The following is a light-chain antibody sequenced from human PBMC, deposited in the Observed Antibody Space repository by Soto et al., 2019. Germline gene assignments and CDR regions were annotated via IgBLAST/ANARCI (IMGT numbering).Light chain of an antibody. J-gene: IGLJ2*01. CDR3: SSYTSSSTLV. CDR2: DVN. Sequence: QSALTQPASVSGSPGQSITISCTGTSSDVGGYSYVSWYQQHAGKAPELMIYDVNNRPSGVSNRFSGSKSGDTASLTISGLQAEDEADYYCSSYTSSSTLVFGGGTKLTVL. V-gene: IGLV2-14*01. CDR1: SSDVGGYSY.